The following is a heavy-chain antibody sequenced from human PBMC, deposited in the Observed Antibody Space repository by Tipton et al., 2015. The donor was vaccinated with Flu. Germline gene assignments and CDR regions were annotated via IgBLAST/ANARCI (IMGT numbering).Heavy chain of an antibody. Sequence: GSLRLSCAASGFTFSSYSMNWVRQAPGKGLEWVSSISSSSSYIYYADSVKGRSTISRDNAKNSLYLQMNSLRAEDTAVYYCARDRRYYDSSGYPEYFQHWGQGTLVTVSS. CDR3: ARDRRYYDSSGYPEYFQH. J-gene: IGHJ1*01. V-gene: IGHV3-21*01. CDR1: GFTFSSYS. D-gene: IGHD3-22*01. CDR2: ISSSSSYI.